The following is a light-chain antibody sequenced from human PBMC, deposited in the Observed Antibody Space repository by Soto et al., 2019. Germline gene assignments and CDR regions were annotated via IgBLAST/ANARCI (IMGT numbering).Light chain of an antibody. J-gene: IGLJ1*01. Sequence: QSVLTQPRSVSGSAGQSVTISCTGTISDVGGYNYVSWYQQHPGKAPKLMIFDVNKRPSGVPARFSGSQSDNTASLTISGLQAEDEADYFCCSYAGRYTYVFGTGTKVTVL. CDR1: ISDVGGYNY. CDR2: DVN. V-gene: IGLV2-11*01. CDR3: CSYAGRYTYV.